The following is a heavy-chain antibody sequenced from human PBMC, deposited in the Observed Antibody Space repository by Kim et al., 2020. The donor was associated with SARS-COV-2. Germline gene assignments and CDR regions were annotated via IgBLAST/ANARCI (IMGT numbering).Heavy chain of an antibody. CDR2: IYSGGST. J-gene: IGHJ6*02. D-gene: IGHD6-13*01. Sequence: GGSLRLSCAASGFTVSSNYMSWVRQAPGKGLEWVSVIYSGGSTYYADSVKGRFTISRDNSKNTLYLQMNSLRAEDTAVYYCARDARIGSSWYIYYGMDVWGQGTTVTVSS. V-gene: IGHV3-53*01. CDR3: ARDARIGSSWYIYYGMDV. CDR1: GFTVSSNY.